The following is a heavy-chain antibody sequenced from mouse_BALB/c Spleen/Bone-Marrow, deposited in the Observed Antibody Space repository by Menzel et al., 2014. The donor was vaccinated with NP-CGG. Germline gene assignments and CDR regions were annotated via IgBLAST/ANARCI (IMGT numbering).Heavy chain of an antibody. V-gene: IGHV1S81*02. CDR3: TRSNYGYWYFDV. CDR1: GYTFSNYY. D-gene: IGHD1-1*01. J-gene: IGHJ1*01. Sequence: VQLQQSGAELAKPGASVKLSCKASGYTFSNYYMYWVKQRPGQGLEWIGEGNPSNGGSNFNEKFKSKATLTVDKSSSTAYMQLSSLTSEDSAVYYCTRSNYGYWYFDVWGAGTTVTVSS. CDR2: GNPSNGGS.